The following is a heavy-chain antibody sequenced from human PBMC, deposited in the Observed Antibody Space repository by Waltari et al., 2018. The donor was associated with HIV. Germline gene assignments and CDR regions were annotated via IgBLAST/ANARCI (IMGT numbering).Heavy chain of an antibody. Sequence: VLSASEVRPRWAAVPPSCTTSGDTFTAYFIYCFRQAPGQGLEWLGRINPDSGDTTYSQTFQSRVTMTRDTSSASAYMELTRLTSADTAMYFCARGEDVSLTHLPPGFHLQFWGQGSLVSVSS. V-gene: IGHV1-2*06. CDR1: GDTFTAYF. CDR3: ARGEDVSLTHLPPGFHLQF. D-gene: IGHD1-26*01. J-gene: IGHJ4*02. CDR2: INPDSGDT.